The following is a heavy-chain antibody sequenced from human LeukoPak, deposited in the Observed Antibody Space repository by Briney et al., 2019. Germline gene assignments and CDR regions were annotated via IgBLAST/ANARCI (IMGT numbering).Heavy chain of an antibody. D-gene: IGHD6-13*01. CDR2: VSGTGGST. CDR1: GFTFSSYA. V-gene: IGHV3-23*01. Sequence: EGSLRLSCAASGFTFSSYAMHWVRQAPGKGLEWVSDVSGTGGSTYYADSVKGRFTISRDNSKNTLYLQMNSLRAEDTAVYYCAKVRSIAAAEAIDYWGQGTLVTVSS. CDR3: AKVRSIAAAEAIDY. J-gene: IGHJ4*02.